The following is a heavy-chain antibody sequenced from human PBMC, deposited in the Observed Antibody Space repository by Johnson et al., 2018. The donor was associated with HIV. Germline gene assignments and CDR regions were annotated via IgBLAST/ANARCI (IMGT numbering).Heavy chain of an antibody. J-gene: IGHJ3*02. CDR3: TTDGGDYYVWGSYRYTHDAFDI. CDR2: IKRKTDGGTT. Sequence: VQLVESGGGLVQPGGSLRLSCAASGFTFSNAWMSWVRQAPGKGLEWVGRIKRKTDGGTTDYAAPVKGRFTISRADSKNTLYLQMNSLKTEDTAVYYCTTDGGDYYVWGSYRYTHDAFDIWGQGTMVTVSS. D-gene: IGHD3-16*02. V-gene: IGHV3-15*01. CDR1: GFTFSNAW.